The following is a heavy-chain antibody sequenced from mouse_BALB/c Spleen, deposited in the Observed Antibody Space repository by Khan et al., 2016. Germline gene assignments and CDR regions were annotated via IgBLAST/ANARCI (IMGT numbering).Heavy chain of an antibody. D-gene: IGHD2-14*01. CDR3: AIGTSFAN. Sequence: QVQLQQSGAELVRPGSSVKISCKASGFAFSSYWMNWVKQSPGQGLEWIGQIYPGGDATNYTGSFKGTATLPADNSSSTAYMQLSRLTSADSAVYVCAIGTSFANWGQGTLVTVSA. J-gene: IGHJ3*01. V-gene: IGHV1-80*01. CDR2: IYPGGDAT. CDR1: GFAFSSYW.